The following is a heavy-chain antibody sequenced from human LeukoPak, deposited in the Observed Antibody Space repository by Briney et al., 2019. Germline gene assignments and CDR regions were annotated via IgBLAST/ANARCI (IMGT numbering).Heavy chain of an antibody. CDR1: GXSFTSYC. V-gene: IGHV5-10-1*01. CDR3: ARLNYYDRSYDY. Sequence: GESLKISCKGSGXSFTSYCITWVRQMPGKGLERMGRIDPSDSYTNYSPSFQGHVTISADKSISTAYLQWSSLKASDTAMYYCARLNYYDRSYDYWGQGTLVTVSS. D-gene: IGHD3-22*01. J-gene: IGHJ4*02. CDR2: IDPSDSYT.